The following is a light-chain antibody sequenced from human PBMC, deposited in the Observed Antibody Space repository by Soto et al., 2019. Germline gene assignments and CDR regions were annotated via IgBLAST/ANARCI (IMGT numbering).Light chain of an antibody. J-gene: IGKJ1*01. V-gene: IGKV3-15*01. Sequence: EIVMTQSPATLSVSPGARATLSCRASQSVAGNLAWYQHKPGQAPRLLIYTASTRATGIPARFSGSGSGTEFTLTISSLQSEDFAVYYCQQYNKWPWTFGQGTKVDIK. CDR3: QQYNKWPWT. CDR1: QSVAGN. CDR2: TAS.